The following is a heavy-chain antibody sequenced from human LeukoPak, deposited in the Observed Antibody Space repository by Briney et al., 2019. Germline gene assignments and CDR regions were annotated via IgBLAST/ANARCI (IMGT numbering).Heavy chain of an antibody. D-gene: IGHD6-19*01. V-gene: IGHV1-2*06. J-gene: IGHJ4*02. CDR2: INPNSGGT. CDR1: GYTFTGYY. CDR3: AIVAGIRKNDY. Sequence: ASVKVSCKASGYTFTGYYMHWVRQAPGQGLEWMGRINPNSGGTNYAQKFQGRVTMTRDTSISTAYMELSRLRSDDMAVYYCAIVAGIRKNDYWGQGTLVTVSS.